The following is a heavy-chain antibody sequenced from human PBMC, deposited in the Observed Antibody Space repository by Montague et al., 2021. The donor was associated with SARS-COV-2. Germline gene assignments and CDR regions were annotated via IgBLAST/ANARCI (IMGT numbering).Heavy chain of an antibody. V-gene: IGHV4-59*01. Sequence: SKTLSLTCTVSGGSISSYYWSWIRQPPGKGLEWIGYIYYSGSTNXNPSPKSRVTISVDTSKNQFSLKLSSVTAADTAVYYCARGRRRSITIFGVVIIDAFDIWGQGTMVTVSS. CDR2: IYYSGST. D-gene: IGHD3-3*01. J-gene: IGHJ3*02. CDR3: ARGRRRSITIFGVVIIDAFDI. CDR1: GGSISSYY.